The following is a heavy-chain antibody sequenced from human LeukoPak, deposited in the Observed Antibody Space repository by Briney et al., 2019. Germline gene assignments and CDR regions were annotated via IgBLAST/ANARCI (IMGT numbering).Heavy chain of an antibody. J-gene: IGHJ5*02. D-gene: IGHD3-9*01. Sequence: ASVKVSCKASGYTFTGFYIHWVRQAPGQGLEWMGWINPNSGGTNCAQKFQGRVTMTRDTSISTAYMELSRLRSDDTAVYYCARELYDILTGYYPPQRWFDPWGQGTLVTVSS. CDR3: ARELYDILTGYYPPQRWFDP. V-gene: IGHV1-2*02. CDR2: INPNSGGT. CDR1: GYTFTGFY.